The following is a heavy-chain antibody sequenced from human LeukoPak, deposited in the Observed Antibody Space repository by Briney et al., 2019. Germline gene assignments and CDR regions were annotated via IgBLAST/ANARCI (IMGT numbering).Heavy chain of an antibody. CDR2: IIPILGIA. Sequence: ASVKVSCKASGGTFSSYAISWVRQAPGQGLEWMGRIIPILGIANYAQKFQGRVTITADKSTSTAYMELSSLRSEDTAVYYCARERWAYYYGSGSFDYWGQGTLVTVSS. D-gene: IGHD3-10*01. CDR1: GGTFSSYA. V-gene: IGHV1-69*04. J-gene: IGHJ4*02. CDR3: ARERWAYYYGSGSFDY.